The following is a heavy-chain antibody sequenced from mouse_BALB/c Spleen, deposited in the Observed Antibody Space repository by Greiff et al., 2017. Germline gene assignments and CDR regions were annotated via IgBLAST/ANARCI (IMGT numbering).Heavy chain of an antibody. J-gene: IGHJ2*01. CDR2: IDPANGNT. V-gene: IGHV14-3*02. CDR3: ALCYYRYDGHFDY. D-gene: IGHD2-14*01. CDR1: GFNIKDTY. Sequence: EVKLMESGAELVKPGASVKLSCTASGFNIKDTYMHWVKQRPEQGLEWIGRIDPANGNTKYDPKFQGKATITADTSSNTAYLQLSSLTSEDTAVYYCALCYYRYDGHFDYWGQGTTLTVSS.